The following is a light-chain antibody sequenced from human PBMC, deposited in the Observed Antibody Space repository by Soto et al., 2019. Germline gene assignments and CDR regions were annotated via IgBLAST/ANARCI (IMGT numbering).Light chain of an antibody. CDR1: QSISDS. Sequence: DIQMTQSPSTLSASVGDRVTITCRASQSISDSLAWYQQKPGKAPKLLIYEASNLKSGVPSRFSGSGSGTEYTLTISSLQPDDFAGYYCQQYNGYWTFGQGTKVGIK. CDR3: QQYNGYWT. V-gene: IGKV1-5*03. J-gene: IGKJ1*01. CDR2: EAS.